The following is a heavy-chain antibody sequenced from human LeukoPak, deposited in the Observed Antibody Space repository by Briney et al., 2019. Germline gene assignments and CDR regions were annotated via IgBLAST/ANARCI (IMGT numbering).Heavy chain of an antibody. CDR3: ARHTRPGYSGYENSCHI. Sequence: SETLSLTCTVSGGSITNNNYYWDWIRQPPEKGLEWIGDLYYSGSTHYNPSLKSRVTLSVDTSKNQFSLKLNSVTAADTAVYYCARHTRPGYSGYENSCHIWGQGTMVTVSS. CDR2: LYYSGST. V-gene: IGHV4-39*01. CDR1: GGSITNNNYY. J-gene: IGHJ3*02. D-gene: IGHD5-12*01.